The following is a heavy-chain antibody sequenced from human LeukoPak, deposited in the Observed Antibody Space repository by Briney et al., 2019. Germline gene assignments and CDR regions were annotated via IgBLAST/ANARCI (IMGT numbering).Heavy chain of an antibody. D-gene: IGHD3-3*01. Sequence: ASVKVSCKASGYTFTICGICWVRQAPGQGLERMGWVSAYNGDTNYAQKFQGRVTMTIDTSTSTAYMELRSLRSDDTAVYYCARDQLRFLEWLLTPLGFDYWGQGTLVTVSS. J-gene: IGHJ4*02. CDR2: VSAYNGDT. CDR3: ARDQLRFLEWLLTPLGFDY. CDR1: GYTFTICG. V-gene: IGHV1-18*01.